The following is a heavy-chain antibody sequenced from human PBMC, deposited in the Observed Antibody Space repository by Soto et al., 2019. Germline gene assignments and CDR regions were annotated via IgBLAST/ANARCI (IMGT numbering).Heavy chain of an antibody. CDR3: ARRLAVAGKRFDP. Sequence: QVQRVQSGAEVKKPGASVKVSCKASGYTFTSYEINWVRQATGQGLEWMGWMKPYSGYTDYAQKFQGRVTMTRNTSITTAYMELSSLTAEDTAVYFCARRLAVAGKRFDPWGQGTLVTVSS. D-gene: IGHD6-19*01. J-gene: IGHJ5*02. CDR1: GYTFTSYE. CDR2: MKPYSGYT. V-gene: IGHV1-8*01.